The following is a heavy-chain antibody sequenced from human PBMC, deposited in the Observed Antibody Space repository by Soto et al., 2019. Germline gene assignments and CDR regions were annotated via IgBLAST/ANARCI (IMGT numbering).Heavy chain of an antibody. CDR1: GYTLTELS. CDR2: FDPEDGET. V-gene: IGHV1-24*01. Sequence: ASVKVSCKVSGYTLTELSMHWVRQAPGKGLEWMGGFDPEDGETIYAQKFQGRVTMTEDTSTDTAYMELSSLRSEDTAVYYCATVLRFLECPRRLDYWGQGTLFTVSS. CDR3: ATVLRFLECPRRLDY. D-gene: IGHD3-3*01. J-gene: IGHJ4*02.